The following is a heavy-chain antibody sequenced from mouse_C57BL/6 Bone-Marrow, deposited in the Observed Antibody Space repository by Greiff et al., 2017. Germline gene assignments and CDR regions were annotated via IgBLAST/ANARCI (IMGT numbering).Heavy chain of an antibody. CDR3: ARAVPLYYAMDY. D-gene: IGHD6-1*01. V-gene: IGHV1-19*01. CDR2: INPYNGGT. Sequence: VQLQQPGAELVKPGASVKLSCKASGYTFTDYYMNWVKQSHGKSLEWIGVINPYNGGTSYNQKFKGKATLTVDKSSSTAYMELNSLTSEDSAVYYCARAVPLYYAMDYWGQGTSVTVSS. CDR1: GYTFTDYY. J-gene: IGHJ4*01.